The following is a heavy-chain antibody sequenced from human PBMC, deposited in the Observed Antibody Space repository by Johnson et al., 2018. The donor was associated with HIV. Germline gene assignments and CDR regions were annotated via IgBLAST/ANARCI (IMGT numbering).Heavy chain of an antibody. CDR3: ARDRVWFGELYAFDI. D-gene: IGHD3-10*01. CDR2: ISYDGSNK. CDR1: GFTFSSYA. J-gene: IGHJ3*02. Sequence: QVQLVESGGGVVQPGRSLRLSCAASGFTFSSYAMHWVRQAPGKGLEWVAVISYDGSNKYYADSVKGRFTISRVNSKNTLYLQMNSLRAEDTAVYYCARDRVWFGELYAFDIWGQGTMVTVSS. V-gene: IGHV3-30-3*01.